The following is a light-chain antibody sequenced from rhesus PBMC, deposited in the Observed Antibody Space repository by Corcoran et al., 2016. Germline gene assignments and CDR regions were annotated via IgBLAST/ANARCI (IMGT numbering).Light chain of an antibody. J-gene: IGKJ4*01. CDR2: YAS. Sequence: DIQMTQSPSSLSASAGDTVTITCRASQGISSYLAWYQQKPGKAPKPLIYYASNLESGVPSRVSGSGSGTEFTLTIRSLQPEDFATYCCQQYNSAPLTFGGGTKVEIK. V-gene: IGKV1-37*01. CDR3: QQYNSAPLT. CDR1: QGISSY.